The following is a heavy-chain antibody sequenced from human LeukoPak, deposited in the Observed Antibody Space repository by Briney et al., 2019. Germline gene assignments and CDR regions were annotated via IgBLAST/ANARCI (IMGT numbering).Heavy chain of an antibody. CDR2: IYYSGST. V-gene: IGHV4-59*01. CDR1: GGSISNSY. CDR3: AREGMYISSSYFDY. D-gene: IGHD6-6*01. J-gene: IGHJ4*02. Sequence: SETLSLTCTVSGGSISNSYWAWIRQPPGKRLEWVGYIYYSGSTDYNPSLRSRVTMSIDTPKNQFSQRLSSVTAADTAVYYCAREGMYISSSYFDYWGQGILVTVSS.